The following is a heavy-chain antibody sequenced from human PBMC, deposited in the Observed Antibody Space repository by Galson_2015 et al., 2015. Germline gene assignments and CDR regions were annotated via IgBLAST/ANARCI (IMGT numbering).Heavy chain of an antibody. V-gene: IGHV4-4*02. CDR3: ARAGEGAEYFQH. D-gene: IGHD2-21*01. Sequence: ETLSLTCAVSGGSISSSNWWSWVRQPPGKGLEWIGEIYHSGSTNYNPSLKSRVTISVDKSKNQFSLKLSSVAAADTAVYYCARAGEGAEYFQHWGQGTLVTVSS. CDR2: IYHSGST. J-gene: IGHJ1*01. CDR1: GGSISSSNW.